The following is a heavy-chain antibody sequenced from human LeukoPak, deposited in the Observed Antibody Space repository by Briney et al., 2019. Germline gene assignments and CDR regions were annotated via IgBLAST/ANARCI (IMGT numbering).Heavy chain of an antibody. CDR2: IYYSGST. J-gene: IGHJ5*02. V-gene: IGHV4-34*01. CDR1: GGSFSGYY. D-gene: IGHD3-10*01. CDR3: ARGDYYGSGSYFVPWFDP. Sequence: SETLSLTCAVYGGSFSGYYWSWIRQPPGKGLEWIGYIYYSGSTYYNPSLKSRVTISVDTSKNQFSLKLSSVTAADTAVYYCARGDYYGSGSYFVPWFDPWGQGTLVTVSS.